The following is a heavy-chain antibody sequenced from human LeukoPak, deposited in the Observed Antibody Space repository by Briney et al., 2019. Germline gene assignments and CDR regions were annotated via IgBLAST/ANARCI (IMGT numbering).Heavy chain of an antibody. CDR3: ASGLVGATEGAFGY. J-gene: IGHJ4*02. CDR2: IYYSGST. Sequence: SETLSLTCTVSGGSISSYYWSWIRQPPGKGLEWIGYIYYSGSTNYHPSLKSRVTISVDTSKNQFSLKLSSVTAADTAVYYCASGLVGATEGAFGYWGQGTLVTVSS. D-gene: IGHD1-26*01. V-gene: IGHV4-59*08. CDR1: GGSISSYY.